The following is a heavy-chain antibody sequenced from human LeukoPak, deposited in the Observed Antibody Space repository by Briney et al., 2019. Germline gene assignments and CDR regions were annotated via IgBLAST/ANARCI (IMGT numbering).Heavy chain of an antibody. CDR2: ISAYNGNT. CDR1: GYTFTSYA. J-gene: IGHJ4*02. D-gene: IGHD3-10*01. V-gene: IGHV1-18*01. CDR3: ARVGLLWFGELSAFDY. Sequence: GASVKVSCKASGYTFTSYAMNWVRQAPGQGLEWMGWISAYNGNTNYAQKLQGRVTMTTDTSTSTAYMELRSLRSDDTAVYYCARVGLLWFGELSAFDYWGQGTLVTVSS.